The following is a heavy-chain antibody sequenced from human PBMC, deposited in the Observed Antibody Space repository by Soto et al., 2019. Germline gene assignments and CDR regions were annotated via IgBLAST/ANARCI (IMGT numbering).Heavy chain of an antibody. CDR1: GGSISSGGYS. CDR2: IYHSGST. CDR3: VRVPGL. V-gene: IGHV4-30-2*01. J-gene: IGHJ2*01. Sequence: QLQLQESGSGLVKPSQTLSLTCAVSGGSISSGGYSWSWIRQPPGKGLAWIGYIYHSGSTYYNPSLKRRATVSVVASKNQCPPKRSSVTAADTAVYYCVRVPGLWGRGTLVTVSS.